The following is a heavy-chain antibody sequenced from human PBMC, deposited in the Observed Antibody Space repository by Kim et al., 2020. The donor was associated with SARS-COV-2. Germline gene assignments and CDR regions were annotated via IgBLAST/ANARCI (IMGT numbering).Heavy chain of an antibody. Sequence: GGSLRLSCAASGFTFSNYWMHWVRQAPGKGLVWVSHISGDETNTDYADSVKGRFTISRDNAKNTLYLQMNSLRVEDTAVYYCTRDPPESVPSDYWGQGSLRSVSS. CDR2: ISGDETNT. J-gene: IGHJ4*02. CDR3: TRDPPESVPSDY. V-gene: IGHV3-74*01. CDR1: GFTFSNYW.